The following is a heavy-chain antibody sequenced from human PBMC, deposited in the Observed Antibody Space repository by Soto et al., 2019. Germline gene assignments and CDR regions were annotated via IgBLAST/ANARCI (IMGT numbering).Heavy chain of an antibody. CDR2: IYYSGST. CDR3: ARLWNSGYDYYYYYYMDV. Sequence: ASETLSLTYTVSGGSISRYYWSWVRQPPGKGLEWIGYIYYSGSTNYNPSLKSRVTISVDTSKNQFSLKLSSVTAADTAVYYCARLWNSGYDYYYYYYMDVWGKGTTVTVSS. D-gene: IGHD5-12*01. J-gene: IGHJ6*03. CDR1: GGSISRYY. V-gene: IGHV4-59*08.